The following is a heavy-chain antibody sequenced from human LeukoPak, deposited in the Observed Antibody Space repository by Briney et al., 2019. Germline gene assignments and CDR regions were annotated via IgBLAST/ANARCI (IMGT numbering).Heavy chain of an antibody. CDR2: ISSSGSTI. V-gene: IGHV3-48*04. CDR1: GFTFSTYG. D-gene: IGHD2-2*02. Sequence: PGGSLTLSCAASGFTFSTYGMHWVRQAPGKGLEWVSYISSSGSTIYYADSVKGRFTISRDNAKNSLYLQMNSLRAEDTAVYYCARALGFYCSSTSCYKGAIDYWGQGTLVTVSS. J-gene: IGHJ4*02. CDR3: ARALGFYCSSTSCYKGAIDY.